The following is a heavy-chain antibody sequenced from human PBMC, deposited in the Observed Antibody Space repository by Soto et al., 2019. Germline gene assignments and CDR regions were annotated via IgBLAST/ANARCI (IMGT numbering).Heavy chain of an antibody. D-gene: IGHD3-3*01. CDR3: AARHFWSGPWTHRRLDY. J-gene: IGHJ4*02. CDR1: GDSISSRHW. V-gene: IGHV4-4*02. Sequence: PSETLTVTCAVSGDSISSRHWWNWVRQPPGKGLEWIGQISHSGSTNYNPSLTSRVTISVDKSKNHFSLRLTSVTAADTAVYYCAARHFWSGPWTHRRLDYWGQGTLVTVSS. CDR2: ISHSGST.